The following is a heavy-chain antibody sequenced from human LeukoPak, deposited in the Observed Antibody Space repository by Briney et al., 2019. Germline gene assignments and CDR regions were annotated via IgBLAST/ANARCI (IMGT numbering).Heavy chain of an antibody. CDR1: GGSISSGGYY. V-gene: IGHV4-30-2*01. CDR2: IYHSGGT. J-gene: IGHJ3*02. CDR3: ARAPQFPDDAFDI. Sequence: SETLSLTCTVSGGSISSGGYYWSWIRQPPGKGLEWIGYIYHSGGTYYNPSLKSRVTISVDRSKNQFSLKLSSVTAADTAVYYCARAPQFPDDAFDIWGQGTMVTVSS.